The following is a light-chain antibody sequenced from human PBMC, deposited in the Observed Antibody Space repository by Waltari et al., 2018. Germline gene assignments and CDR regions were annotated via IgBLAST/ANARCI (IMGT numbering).Light chain of an antibody. CDR2: GAS. CDR1: QSVSSSY. Sequence: DIVMTQSPDSLAVSLGERATLSCRASQSVSSSYLAWYQQKPGQAARLLIYGASSRATGIPDRFSGSGSGTDFTITISRLEPEDFAVYYCQQYGSSPITFGPGTKVDIK. V-gene: IGKV3-20*01. J-gene: IGKJ3*01. CDR3: QQYGSSPIT.